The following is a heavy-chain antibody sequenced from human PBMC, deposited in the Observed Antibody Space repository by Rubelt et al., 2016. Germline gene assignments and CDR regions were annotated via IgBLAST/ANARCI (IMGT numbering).Heavy chain of an antibody. D-gene: IGHD1-7*01. V-gene: IGHV1-18*01. CDR1: GYTFTSYG. J-gene: IGHJ4*02. CDR3: ARDLPPFRRYNWNFPLDY. Sequence: QVQLVQSGAEVKKPGASVKVSCKASGYTFTSYGISWVRQAPGQGLEWMGWISAYNGNTNYAQKLPCRVTMTTDTATSTAYMELRSLRSDDTAVYYCARDLPPFRRYNWNFPLDYWGQGTLVTVSS. CDR2: ISAYNGNT.